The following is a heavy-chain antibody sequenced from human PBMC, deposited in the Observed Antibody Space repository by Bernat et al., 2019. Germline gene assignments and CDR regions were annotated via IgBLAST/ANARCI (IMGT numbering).Heavy chain of an antibody. J-gene: IGHJ5*02. CDR3: AKDHAGFDP. CDR2: ISSDGSNK. V-gene: IGHV3-30*18. Sequence: QVQVVESGGGVVQPGRSLRLSCAASGFTLSSYGMHWVRQAPGKGLEWVAVISSDGSNKYYADSVKGRFTISRDNSKNTLYLQMNSLRAEDTAVYYCAKDHAGFDPWGQEPWSPSPQ. CDR1: GFTLSSYG.